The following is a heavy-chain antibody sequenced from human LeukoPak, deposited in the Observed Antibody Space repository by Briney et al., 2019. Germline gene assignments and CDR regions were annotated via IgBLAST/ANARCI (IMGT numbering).Heavy chain of an antibody. CDR2: ISWNSGSI. J-gene: IGHJ4*02. CDR1: GFTFDDYA. CDR3: AKDIEYDILTGSFDY. Sequence: GGSLRLTCAASGFTFDDYAMHWVRQAPGKGLEWVSGISWNSGSIGYADSVKGRFAISRDNAKNSLYLQMNSLRAEDTALYYCAKDIEYDILTGSFDYWGQGTLVTVSS. V-gene: IGHV3-9*01. D-gene: IGHD3-9*01.